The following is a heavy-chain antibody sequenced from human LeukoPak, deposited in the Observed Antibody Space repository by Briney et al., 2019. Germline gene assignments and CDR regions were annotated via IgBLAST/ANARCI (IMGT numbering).Heavy chain of an antibody. CDR2: INPSGGST. D-gene: IGHD6-19*01. Sequence: ASVKVSCKASGYTFTSYYMHWVRQAPGQGLEWMGIINPSGGSTSYAQKFQGRVTMTRDTSTSTVYMELSSLRSGDTAVYYCARDGRIAVAGRRPGHWYFDLWGRGTLVTVSS. J-gene: IGHJ2*01. CDR1: GYTFTSYY. V-gene: IGHV1-46*01. CDR3: ARDGRIAVAGRRPGHWYFDL.